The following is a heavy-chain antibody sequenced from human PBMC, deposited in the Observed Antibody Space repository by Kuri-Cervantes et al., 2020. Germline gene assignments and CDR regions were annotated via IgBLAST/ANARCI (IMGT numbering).Heavy chain of an antibody. Sequence: GESLKISCVASGFTFSTYSMNWVRQAPGKGLEWVAVISYDGSNKYYADSVKGRFTISRDNSKNTLYLQMNSLRAEDTAVYYCARDGMTWAQITSYYYYMDVWGKGTTVTVSS. V-gene: IGHV3-30*05. D-gene: IGHD3-16*01. J-gene: IGHJ6*03. CDR2: ISYDGSNK. CDR3: ARDGMTWAQITSYYYYMDV. CDR1: GFTFSTYS.